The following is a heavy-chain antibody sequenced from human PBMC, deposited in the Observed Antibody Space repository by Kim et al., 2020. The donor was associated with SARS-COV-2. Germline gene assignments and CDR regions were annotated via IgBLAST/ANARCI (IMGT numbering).Heavy chain of an antibody. J-gene: IGHJ4*02. CDR1: GFTFRNYA. Sequence: GGSLRLSCAASGFTFRNYAMDWVRQAPGKGLEWVSAISGSGWSTYYADSVKGRFTISRDNSKNMLYLQVNSLRDDDTAVYYCAKDLATNGNDLWVSFDSWGQGTLVTVSS. CDR3: AKDLATNGNDLWVSFDS. V-gene: IGHV3-23*01. D-gene: IGHD1-1*01. CDR2: ISGSGWST.